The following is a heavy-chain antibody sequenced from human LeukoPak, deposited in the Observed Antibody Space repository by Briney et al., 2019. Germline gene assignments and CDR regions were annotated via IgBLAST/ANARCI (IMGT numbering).Heavy chain of an antibody. CDR3: ARFKYSYGHDY. CDR2: IYPGDSDT. J-gene: IGHJ4*02. D-gene: IGHD5-18*01. Sequence: GESLKFSCKGSGYSFTSYWIGWVRQMPGKGLEWMGIIYPGDSDTRYRPSFQGQVTISADTSFSTACLQWSSLKASDTAMYYCARFKYSYGHDYWGQGTLVTVSS. V-gene: IGHV5-51*01. CDR1: GYSFTSYW.